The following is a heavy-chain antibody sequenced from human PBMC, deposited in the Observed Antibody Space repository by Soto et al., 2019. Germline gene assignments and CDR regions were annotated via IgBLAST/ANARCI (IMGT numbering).Heavy chain of an antibody. CDR2: MNPNSGNT. CDR3: ARERATRFHP. Sequence: QVQLVQSGAEVKKPGASVKVSCKASGYTFTSYDINWVRQATGQGLEWMGWMNPNSGNTGYAQKFEGKVPMTSKPPISTAYMELSSLRSDDTAVYYSARERATRFHPWGQGTLVTVSS. V-gene: IGHV1-8*01. J-gene: IGHJ5*02. CDR1: GYTFTSYD.